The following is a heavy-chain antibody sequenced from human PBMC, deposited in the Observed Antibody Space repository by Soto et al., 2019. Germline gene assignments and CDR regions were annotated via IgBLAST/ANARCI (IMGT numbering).Heavy chain of an antibody. CDR1: GGSISSGGYY. D-gene: IGHD3-3*01. CDR2: IYYSGST. CDR3: ARILYYDFWSGYYPYYFDY. J-gene: IGHJ4*02. Sequence: NPSETLSLTCTVSGGSISSGGYYWSWIRQHPXKGLEWIGYIYYSGSTYYNPSLKSRVTISVDTSKNQFSLKLSSVTAADTAVYYCARILYYDFWSGYYPYYFDYWGQGTLVTVSS. V-gene: IGHV4-31*03.